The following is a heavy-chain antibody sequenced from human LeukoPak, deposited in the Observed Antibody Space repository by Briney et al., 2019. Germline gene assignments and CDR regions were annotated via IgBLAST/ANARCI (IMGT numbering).Heavy chain of an antibody. CDR1: GYTFTSYY. V-gene: IGHV1-2*02. Sequence: ASVKVSCKASGYTFTSYYIHWVRQAPGQGLEWMGWINSNSADTNYAQKFQGRVTMTRDTSITTAYMEMSRLRSDDTALYYCARSPHILTGENFDYWGQGTLVTVSS. CDR2: INSNSADT. CDR3: ARSPHILTGENFDY. D-gene: IGHD3-9*01. J-gene: IGHJ4*02.